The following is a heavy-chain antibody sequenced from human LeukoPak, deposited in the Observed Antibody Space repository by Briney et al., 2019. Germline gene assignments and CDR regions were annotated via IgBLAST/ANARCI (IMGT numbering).Heavy chain of an antibody. V-gene: IGHV1-69*05. CDR1: GGTFSSYA. J-gene: IGHJ6*03. CDR3: ASASGYDLPRDTAMVMPRGMYYYYYYMDV. D-gene: IGHD5-18*01. CDR2: IIPIFGTA. Sequence: GASVKVSCKASGGTFSSYAISWVRQAPGQGLEWMGGIIPIFGTANYAQKFQGRVTITTDESTSTAYMELSSLRSEDTAVYYCASASGYDLPRDTAMVMPRGMYYYYYYMDVWGKGTTVTVSS.